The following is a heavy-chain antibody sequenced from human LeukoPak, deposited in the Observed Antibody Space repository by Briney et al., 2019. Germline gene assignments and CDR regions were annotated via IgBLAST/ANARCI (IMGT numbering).Heavy chain of an antibody. CDR1: GFTFSSYA. Sequence: PGGSLRLSCAASGFTFSSYAMSWVRQAPGKGLEWVSAISGSGGSTYYADSVKGRFTISRDNSKNTLYLQMNSLRADDTAVYYCVSPLSIVATITDYWGQGTLVTVSS. CDR2: ISGSGGST. D-gene: IGHD5-12*01. CDR3: VSPLSIVATITDY. J-gene: IGHJ4*02. V-gene: IGHV3-23*01.